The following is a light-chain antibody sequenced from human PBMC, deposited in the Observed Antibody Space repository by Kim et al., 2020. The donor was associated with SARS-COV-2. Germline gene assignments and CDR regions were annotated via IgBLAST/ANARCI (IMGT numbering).Light chain of an antibody. CDR1: QSISTW. J-gene: IGKJ1*01. Sequence: DIQMTQSPSTLSASEGDRVTITCRASQSISTWLAWYQQKPGKAPKLLIYDASSLDSGVPSRFSGSGSGTEFTLTISSLQPDDFATYYCKQYKSYFPTFRRRTQV. V-gene: IGKV1-5*01. CDR2: DAS. CDR3: KQYKSYFPT.